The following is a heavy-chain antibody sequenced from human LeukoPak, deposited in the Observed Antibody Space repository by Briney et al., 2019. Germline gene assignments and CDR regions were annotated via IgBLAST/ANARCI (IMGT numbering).Heavy chain of an antibody. CDR1: GYSISNHYY. Sequence: PSETLPLTCAVSGYSISNHYYWGWIRQPPGKGLEWIGSYYHTGSSYYNPSLQSRVAISIDTSKNQFSLELASVTAADTAVYYCASVTRSMSRFFDLWGRGTLVIVSS. CDR3: ASVTRSMSRFFDL. CDR2: YYHTGSS. V-gene: IGHV4-38-2*01. D-gene: IGHD4-17*01. J-gene: IGHJ2*01.